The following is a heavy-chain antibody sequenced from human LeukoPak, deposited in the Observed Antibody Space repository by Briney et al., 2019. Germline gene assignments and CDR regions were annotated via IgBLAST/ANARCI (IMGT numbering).Heavy chain of an antibody. CDR3: VKSHRGGLRFMVGFFYMDV. D-gene: IGHD3-3*01. CDR1: GFSFDNYA. V-gene: IGHV3-23*01. J-gene: IGHJ6*03. Sequence: PGGSLRLSCTASGFSFDNYAMNWVRQAPGQGLEWVSAVSGSAKNTYYADSVKGRFTTSRDNSNNTVYLQMKSLRAEDTAVYYCVKSHRGGLRFMVGFFYMDVWGSGPTVAVSS. CDR2: VSGSAKNT.